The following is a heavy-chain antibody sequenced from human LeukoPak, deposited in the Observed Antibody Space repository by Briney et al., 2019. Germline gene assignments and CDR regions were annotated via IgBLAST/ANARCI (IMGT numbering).Heavy chain of an antibody. CDR3: ARGRIVAAAGTGAFDI. J-gene: IGHJ3*02. V-gene: IGHV4-30-4*08. D-gene: IGHD6-13*01. CDR2: IYYSGST. Sequence: SQTLSLTCTVSGGSISSGDYYWSWIRQPPGKDLEWIGYIYYSGSTYYNPSLKSRVTISVDTSKNQFSLKLSSVTAADTAVYYCARGRIVAAAGTGAFDIWGQGTMVTVSS. CDR1: GGSISSGDYY.